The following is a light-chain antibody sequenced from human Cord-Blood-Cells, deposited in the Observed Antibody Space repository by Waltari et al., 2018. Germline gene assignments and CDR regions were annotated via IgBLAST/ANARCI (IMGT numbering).Light chain of an antibody. J-gene: IGLJ2*01. CDR1: SSDVGGYNY. CDR2: EVS. CDR3: SSYAGSNNFVV. V-gene: IGLV2-8*01. Sequence: QSALTQPPSASGSPGQSVTISCTGTSSDVGGYNYVSWYQQHPDKAPKLMIYEVSKRPSGFPDRFSGSKSGNTASLTVSWLQAEDEADYYCSSYAGSNNFVVFGGGTKLTVL.